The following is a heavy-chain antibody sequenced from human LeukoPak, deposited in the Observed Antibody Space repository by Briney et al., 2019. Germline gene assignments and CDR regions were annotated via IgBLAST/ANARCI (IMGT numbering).Heavy chain of an antibody. D-gene: IGHD2-15*01. Sequence: SETLSLTCTVSGGSISSYYWSWIRQPAGKGLEWIGRIYTSGSTNYNPSLKSRVTISVDTSKNQFSLKLSSVTAADTAVYYCARHPIVVVVAAVGWFDPWGQGTLVTVSS. J-gene: IGHJ5*02. CDR2: IYTSGST. CDR3: ARHPIVVVVAAVGWFDP. CDR1: GGSISSYY. V-gene: IGHV4-4*07.